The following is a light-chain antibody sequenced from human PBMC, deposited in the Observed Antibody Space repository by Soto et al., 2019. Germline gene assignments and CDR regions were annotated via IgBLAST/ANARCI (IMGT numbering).Light chain of an antibody. CDR1: QSVSSSY. J-gene: IGKJ1*01. V-gene: IGKV3-20*01. CDR2: GAS. Sequence: EIVLTQYPGTLSLSPGERATLSCRASQSVSSSYLAWYQQKPGQAPRLLIYGASSRATGIPDRFSGSGSGTDFTLTISRLEPEDFAVYYCQQYGSSPWTFGQGTKVDTK. CDR3: QQYGSSPWT.